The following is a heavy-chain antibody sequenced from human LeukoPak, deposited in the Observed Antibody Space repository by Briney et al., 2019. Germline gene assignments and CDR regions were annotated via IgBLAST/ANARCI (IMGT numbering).Heavy chain of an antibody. CDR2: IYYSGST. CDR3: ARDQWELRYGMDV. J-gene: IGHJ6*02. D-gene: IGHD1-26*01. V-gene: IGHV4-59*01. Sequence: SETLSLTCTVSGGSISSYYWSWIRQPPGKGLEWIGYIYYSGSTNYNPSLKSRVTISVDTSKNQFSLKLSSVTAADTAVYYCARDQWELRYGMDVWGRGTTVTVSS. CDR1: GGSISSYY.